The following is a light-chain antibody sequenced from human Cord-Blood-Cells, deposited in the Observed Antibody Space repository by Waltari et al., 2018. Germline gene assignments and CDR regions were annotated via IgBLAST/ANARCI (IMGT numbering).Light chain of an antibody. J-gene: IGLJ2*01. Sequence: QSVLTQPPSASGTPGQRVTISCSGSSSNIGSNTVNWYQQLPGTAPKPLIYSNNQRPSGVPDRFSWSKFCTPTSLANRWLQSEGGAGYLFATWEDRLDCPVFGRRAKL. CDR2: SNN. CDR3: ATWEDRLDCPV. V-gene: IGLV1-44*01. CDR1: SSNIGSNT.